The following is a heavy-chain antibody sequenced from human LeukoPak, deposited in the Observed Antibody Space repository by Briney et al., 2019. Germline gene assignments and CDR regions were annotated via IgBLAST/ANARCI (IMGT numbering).Heavy chain of an antibody. CDR2: INPGDSDT. CDR3: ARQGGSGVSLDY. V-gene: IGHV5-51*01. J-gene: IGHJ4*02. CDR1: GYTFTTSW. D-gene: IGHD3-10*01. Sequence: GESLKISCKGSGYTFTTSWIGWVRQMPGKGLEWMAIINPGDSDTRYSPSFHGQVTISADKSISTAYLQWSSLEASDTAMYYSARQGGSGVSLDYWGQGTLVTVYS.